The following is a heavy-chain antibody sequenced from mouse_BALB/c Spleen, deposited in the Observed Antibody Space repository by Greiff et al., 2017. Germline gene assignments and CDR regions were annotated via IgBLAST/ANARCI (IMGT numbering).Heavy chain of an antibody. J-gene: IGHJ2*01. V-gene: IGHV1-9*01. CDR1: GYTFSSYW. CDR2: ILPGSGST. D-gene: IGHD4-1*01. CDR3: ARNWGYYFDY. Sequence: VQLQQSGAELMKPGASVKISCKATGYTFSSYWIEWVKQRPGHGLEWIGEILPGSGSTKYNEKFKGKATLTTDKSSSTAYMQLSRLTSEDSAVYFCARNWGYYFDYWGQGTTLTVSS.